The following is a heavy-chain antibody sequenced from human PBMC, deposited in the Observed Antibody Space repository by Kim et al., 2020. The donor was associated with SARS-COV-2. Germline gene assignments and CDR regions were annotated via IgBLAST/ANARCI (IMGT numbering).Heavy chain of an antibody. J-gene: IGHJ6*02. V-gene: IGHV1-46*01. CDR1: GYTFTRYY. CDR2: INPSGGST. Sequence: ASVKVSCKASGYTFTRYYMHWVRQAPGQGLEWMGIINPSGGSTIYAQKFQGRVTMTRDTSTSTVYMELSSLGSEDTAVYYCARDSGYYDSSDYYWGNYYYYGMDVWGQGTTVTVSS. D-gene: IGHD3-22*01. CDR3: ARDSGYYDSSDYYWGNYYYYGMDV.